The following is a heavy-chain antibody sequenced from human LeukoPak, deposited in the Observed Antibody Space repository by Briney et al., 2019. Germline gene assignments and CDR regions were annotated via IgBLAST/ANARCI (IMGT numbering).Heavy chain of an antibody. Sequence: GGSLRLSCAASGFTFSSYWMHWVRQAPGKGLVWVSRINSDGSGTNHADAVKGRFTISRDNAKNTLYLQMNSLRAEDTAVYNCAKDRGYSHGFDYWGQGTLVTVSS. CDR1: GFTFSSYW. J-gene: IGHJ4*02. V-gene: IGHV3-74*01. D-gene: IGHD5-18*01. CDR3: AKDRGYSHGFDY. CDR2: INSDGSGT.